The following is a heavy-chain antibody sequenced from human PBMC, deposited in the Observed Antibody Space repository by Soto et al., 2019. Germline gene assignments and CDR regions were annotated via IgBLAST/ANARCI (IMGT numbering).Heavy chain of an antibody. J-gene: IGHJ6*02. CDR2: INPSNGNT. D-gene: IGHD5-18*01. CDR1: GYTFTSYA. Sequence: ASVKVSCKASGYTFTSYAMNWVRQAPGQRLEWMGGINPSNGNTKYAQKFQGRVTITTDESTSTAYMELSSLRSEDTAVYYCAREGSGYSYGWYGMDVWGQGTTVTVSS. V-gene: IGHV1-3*01. CDR3: AREGSGYSYGWYGMDV.